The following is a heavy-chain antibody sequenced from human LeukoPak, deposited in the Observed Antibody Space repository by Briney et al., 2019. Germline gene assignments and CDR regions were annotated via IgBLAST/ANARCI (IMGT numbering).Heavy chain of an antibody. J-gene: IGHJ4*02. Sequence: SETLSLTCTVSGGSISSSSYYWGWIRQPPGKGLEWIGSIYYSGSTYYNPSLKSRVTISVDTPKNQFSLKLSSVTAADTAVYYCARQGDYYDSSGSAGEDYWGQGTLVTVSS. D-gene: IGHD3-22*01. CDR1: GGSISSSSYY. CDR2: IYYSGST. CDR3: ARQGDYYDSSGSAGEDY. V-gene: IGHV4-39*01.